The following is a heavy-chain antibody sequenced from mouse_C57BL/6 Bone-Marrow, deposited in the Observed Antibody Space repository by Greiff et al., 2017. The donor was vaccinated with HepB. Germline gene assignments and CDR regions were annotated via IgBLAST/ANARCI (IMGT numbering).Heavy chain of an antibody. CDR1: GYSFPGYF. Sequence: VQLKESGPELVKPGDSVKISCKASGYSFPGYFMNWVMQSHGKSLEWIGRINPYNGDTFYNQKFKGKATLTVDKSSSTAHMELRSLTSEDSAVYYCARWGGPPREDYWGQGTSVTVSS. V-gene: IGHV1-20*01. J-gene: IGHJ4*01. CDR2: INPYNGDT. D-gene: IGHD1-1*02. CDR3: ARWGGPPREDY.